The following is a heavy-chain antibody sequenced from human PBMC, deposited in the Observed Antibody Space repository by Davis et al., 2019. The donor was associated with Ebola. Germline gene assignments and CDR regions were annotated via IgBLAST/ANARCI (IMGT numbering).Heavy chain of an antibody. CDR3: ARGSVDIVATTYNYYYGMDV. Sequence: GESLKISCVASGFTFSSYAMHWVRQAPGKGLEYVSAISSNGGSTYYANSVKGRVTISSDNSKNTLYLQMNSLKAEETAVYYCARGSVDIVATTYNYYYGMDVWGQGTTVTVSS. D-gene: IGHD5-12*01. V-gene: IGHV3-64*01. CDR2: ISSNGGST. J-gene: IGHJ6*02. CDR1: GFTFSSYA.